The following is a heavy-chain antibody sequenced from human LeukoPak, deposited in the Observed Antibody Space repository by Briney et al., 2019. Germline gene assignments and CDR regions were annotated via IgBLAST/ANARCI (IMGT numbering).Heavy chain of an antibody. CDR3: ARENIVVVTAQRYNWFDP. Sequence: TSETLSLTCTVSGGSISSGDYYWSWIRQPPGKGLEWIGYIYYSGSTYYNPSLKSRVTISVDTSKNQFSLKLSPVTAADTAVYYCARENIVVVTAQRYNWFDPWGQGTLVTVSS. V-gene: IGHV4-30-4*01. CDR2: IYYSGST. D-gene: IGHD2-21*02. CDR1: GGSISSGDYY. J-gene: IGHJ5*02.